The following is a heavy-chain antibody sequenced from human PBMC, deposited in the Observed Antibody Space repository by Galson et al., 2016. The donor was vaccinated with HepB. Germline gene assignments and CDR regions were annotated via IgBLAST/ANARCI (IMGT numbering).Heavy chain of an antibody. Sequence: SLRLSCAASGFTFSRSWMTWVRQAPGKGLEWVANIKEDGSEQFYVDPVKGRFTISRDNAKSSLYLPVNSLRAQDTAVYHCARDPAQRSCNGANCWGAFDIWGQGTMVTVSS. CDR1: GFTFSRSW. J-gene: IGHJ3*02. V-gene: IGHV3-7*01. CDR2: IKEDGSEQ. CDR3: ARDPAQRSCNGANCWGAFDI. D-gene: IGHD2-15*01.